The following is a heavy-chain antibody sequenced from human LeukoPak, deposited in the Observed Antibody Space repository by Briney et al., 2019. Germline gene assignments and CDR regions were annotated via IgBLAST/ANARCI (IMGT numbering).Heavy chain of an antibody. CDR1: GFTFSTYF. CDR3: VRDQRGGSSGYYDS. V-gene: IGHV3-64D*06. CDR2: ITGCGGST. D-gene: IGHD3-22*01. Sequence: GGPLRLPCSASGFTFSTYFMHWVRQAPGEGLECVSSITGCGGSTYYADSVKGRFTISRDNSKNTLYLQMSSLRAEDTAVYYCVRDQRGGSSGYYDSWGQGTLVTVSS. J-gene: IGHJ4*02.